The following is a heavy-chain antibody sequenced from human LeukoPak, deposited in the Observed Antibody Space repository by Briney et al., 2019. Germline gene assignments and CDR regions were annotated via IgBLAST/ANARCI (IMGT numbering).Heavy chain of an antibody. V-gene: IGHV3-23*01. Sequence: PGGSLRLSCVASGFSFSTYTMSWVRQAPGKGLEWVSAISDNGGDRKYADSVRGRFTISRDNSRNTLYLQMNSLRAEDTAIYYCGKDWKLDYWGQGTLVTVSS. D-gene: IGHD1-1*01. CDR3: GKDWKLDY. CDR1: GFSFSTYT. CDR2: ISDNGGDR. J-gene: IGHJ4*02.